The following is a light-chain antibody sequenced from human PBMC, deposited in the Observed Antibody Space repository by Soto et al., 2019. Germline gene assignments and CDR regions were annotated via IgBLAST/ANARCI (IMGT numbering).Light chain of an antibody. CDR1: QSVSDK. CDR2: DAS. Sequence: ETVMTQSPATLSVSPGERATLSCRASQSVSDKLAWYQQKLGQAPRLLIYDASNRVTGIPGRFSGSGSGTEFTLTISSLQSEDFAVYYCQQYKNWPPSTFGQGTKLEIK. CDR3: QQYKNWPPST. J-gene: IGKJ2*01. V-gene: IGKV3-15*01.